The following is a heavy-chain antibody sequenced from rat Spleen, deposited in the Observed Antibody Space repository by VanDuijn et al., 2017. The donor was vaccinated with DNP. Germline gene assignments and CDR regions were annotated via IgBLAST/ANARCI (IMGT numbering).Heavy chain of an antibody. CDR1: GFTFSDYN. CDR2: ISSDGSST. D-gene: IGHD4-3*01. Sequence: EVQLVESGGGLVQPGRSLKLSCAASGFTFSDYNLAWVRQAPKKGLEWVATISSDGSSTYYRHSVKGRFTVSRDNAKTTLYLQMNSLRSEDMATYYCIRWNSGHFDYWGQGVMVTVSS. V-gene: IGHV5-7*01. J-gene: IGHJ2*01. CDR3: IRWNSGHFDY.